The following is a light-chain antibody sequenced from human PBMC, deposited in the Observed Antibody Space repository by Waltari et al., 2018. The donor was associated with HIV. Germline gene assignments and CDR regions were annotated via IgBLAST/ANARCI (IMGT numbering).Light chain of an antibody. J-gene: IGLJ2*01. CDR1: SLTTYY. V-gene: IGLV3-19*01. CDR3: DSRDSSGNNLV. CDR2: GKN. Sequence: SSELTQDPAVSVALGQTVRITCQGDSLTTYYASWYQQKHGQAPILVIYGKNNRPSGIPDRFSGSSSGSTASLTSTGAQAEDEADYYCDSRDSSGNNLVFGGGTKLTVL.